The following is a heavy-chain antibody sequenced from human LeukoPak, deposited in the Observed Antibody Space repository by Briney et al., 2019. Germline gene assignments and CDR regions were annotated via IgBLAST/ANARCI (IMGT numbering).Heavy chain of an antibody. V-gene: IGHV4-31*03. J-gene: IGHJ5*02. CDR2: IYYSGST. Sequence: SETLPLTCTVSGGSISSGGYYWSWIRQHPGKGLEWIGYIYYSGSTYYNPSLKSRVTISVDTSKNQFSLKLSSVTAADTAVYYCARDLLSSGWYGGAFDPWGQGTLVTVSS. D-gene: IGHD6-19*01. CDR1: GGSISSGGYY. CDR3: ARDLLSSGWYGGAFDP.